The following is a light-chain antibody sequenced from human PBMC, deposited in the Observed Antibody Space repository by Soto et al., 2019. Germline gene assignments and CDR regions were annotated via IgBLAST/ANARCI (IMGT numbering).Light chain of an antibody. CDR1: QSVLYNSNNKNY. CDR2: WAS. J-gene: IGKJ1*01. Sequence: DIVMTQSPDSLAVSLGETATINCKSSQSVLYNSNNKNYLAWYQQKPGQPPKLLIYWASTRESGVPDRFSGSGSGTDFSLTITSLQAEDVAVYYCQQYYTTPTWTFGQGTKVEIK. CDR3: QQYYTTPTWT. V-gene: IGKV4-1*01.